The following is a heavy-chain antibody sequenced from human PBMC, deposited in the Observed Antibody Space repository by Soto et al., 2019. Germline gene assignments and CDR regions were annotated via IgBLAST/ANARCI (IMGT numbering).Heavy chain of an antibody. CDR3: ARGLFFTYYYDSSGYYYFDY. CDR1: GYTFTSYG. CDR2: ISAYNGNT. J-gene: IGHJ4*02. V-gene: IGHV1-18*01. D-gene: IGHD3-22*01. Sequence: GASVKVSCKASGYTFTSYGISWVRQAPGQGLEWMGWISAYNGNTNYAQKLQGRVTMTTDTSTSTAYMELRSLRSDDTAVYYCARGLFFTYYYDSSGYYYFDYWGQGPLVTVSS.